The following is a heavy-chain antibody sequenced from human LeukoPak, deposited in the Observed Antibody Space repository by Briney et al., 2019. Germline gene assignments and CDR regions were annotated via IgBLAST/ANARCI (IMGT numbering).Heavy chain of an antibody. CDR2: INSDGYIT. CDR3: ARETLGKGFFDY. CDR1: GFTFSNYW. V-gene: IGHV3-74*01. Sequence: GGSLRLSCAASGFTFSNYWMHWVRQTPGKGLVWVPRINSDGYITTYADSVKGRFTISRDNAKNTLYVQMNSLRTEDTAVYYCARETLGKGFFDYWGQGTLVTVSS. D-gene: IGHD3-16*01. J-gene: IGHJ4*02.